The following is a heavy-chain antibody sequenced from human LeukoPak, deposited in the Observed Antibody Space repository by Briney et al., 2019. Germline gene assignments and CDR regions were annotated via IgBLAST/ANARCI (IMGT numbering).Heavy chain of an antibody. D-gene: IGHD3-22*01. CDR3: ARGSHKLHSSAYFYFFDY. Sequence: GGSLRLSCAASGFTVSSDYMGWVRQAPGKGLEYVSIIYSGGNTYYADSVKGRFTISRDNSKNTLYLQMNSLRAEDTAVYYCARGSHKLHSSAYFYFFDYWGQGTLVSVSS. J-gene: IGHJ4*02. CDR2: IYSGGNT. V-gene: IGHV3-66*02. CDR1: GFTVSSDY.